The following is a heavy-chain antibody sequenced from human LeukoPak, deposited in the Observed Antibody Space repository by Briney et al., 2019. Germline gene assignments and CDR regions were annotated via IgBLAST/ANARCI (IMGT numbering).Heavy chain of an antibody. V-gene: IGHV3-49*03. CDR3: TRDRGTYNLYDY. CDR1: GFTFGDYA. Sequence: GGSLRLSCTVSGFTFGDYAMSWIRQAPGKGLEWVGFIRSKAYGETADYAASVKGRFTISRDDSKAIAYLQMNSLKTEDTAVYHCTRDRGTYNLYDYWGQGTLVTVSS. D-gene: IGHD1-1*01. J-gene: IGHJ4*02. CDR2: IRSKAYGETA.